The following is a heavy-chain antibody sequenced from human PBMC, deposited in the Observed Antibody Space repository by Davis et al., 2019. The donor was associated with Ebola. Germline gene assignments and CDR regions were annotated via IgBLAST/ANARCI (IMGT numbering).Heavy chain of an antibody. CDR2: TSISGST. Sequence: PGGSLRLSCAASGFTFSSYAINWVRQAPGRGLEWVSATSISGSTYYADSVKGRFTISRDNSKNTLYLQMNSLRAEDTAVYYCAKDRYYFDSTDHQYYFDYWGQGTVVTVSS. V-gene: IGHV3-23*01. CDR1: GFTFSSYA. D-gene: IGHD3-22*01. CDR3: AKDRYYFDSTDHQYYFDY. J-gene: IGHJ4*02.